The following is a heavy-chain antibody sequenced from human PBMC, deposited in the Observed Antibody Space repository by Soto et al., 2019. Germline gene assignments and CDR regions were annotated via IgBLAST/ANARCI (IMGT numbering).Heavy chain of an antibody. J-gene: IGHJ3*02. D-gene: IGHD3-10*01. CDR1: GGSISSGGYY. V-gene: IGHV4-31*03. CDR3: ARGDYGSGSYYPADAFDI. CDR2: IYYSGST. Sequence: SETLSLTCTVSGGSISSGGYYWSWIRQHPGKGLEWIGYIYYSGSTYYNPSLKSRVTISVDTSKNQFSLKLSSVTAADTAVYYCARGDYGSGSYYPADAFDIWGQGTMVTVSS.